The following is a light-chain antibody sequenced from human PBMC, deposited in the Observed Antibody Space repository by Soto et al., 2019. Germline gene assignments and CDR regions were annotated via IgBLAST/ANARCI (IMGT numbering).Light chain of an antibody. V-gene: IGLV2-8*01. CDR1: SSDVGGYND. CDR3: SSYSATNYHYV. Sequence: SVLTQPPSASGGCGQSVTISCTGTSSDVGGYNDVSGYQQHPGKAPKLMMYEVSERPPGVPDRFSGSKSGNTASLTVSGLQADDEAHYYCSSYSATNYHYVFGTGTKVTVL. J-gene: IGLJ1*01. CDR2: EVS.